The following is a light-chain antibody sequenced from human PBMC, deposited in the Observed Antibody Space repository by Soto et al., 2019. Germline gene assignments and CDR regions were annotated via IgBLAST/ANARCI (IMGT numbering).Light chain of an antibody. Sequence: DIEMTQSPSSLSSSVGDRVTITCRASQSISSYLNWYQQKPGKAPKLLIHAASSVASGVPARFSGSGSGTDFTLTIRSVQPEDSATYYCQQSYSTPVTFGQGTKVEIK. CDR2: AAS. CDR3: QQSYSTPVT. CDR1: QSISSY. V-gene: IGKV1-39*01. J-gene: IGKJ2*01.